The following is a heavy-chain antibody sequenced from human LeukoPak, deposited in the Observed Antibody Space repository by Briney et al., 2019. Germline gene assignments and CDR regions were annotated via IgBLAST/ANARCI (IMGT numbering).Heavy chain of an antibody. J-gene: IGHJ4*02. CDR3: ARRVRKFDY. CDR2: ISSSGSAI. Sequence: GGSLRLSCAASGFTFSTYEMSWVRQAPGKGLEWVSYISSSGSAISYADSVKGRFTIFRDNTKNSVYLEMNSLRAEDTAVYYCARRVRKFDYWGQGTLVTVSS. V-gene: IGHV3-48*03. CDR1: GFTFSTYE.